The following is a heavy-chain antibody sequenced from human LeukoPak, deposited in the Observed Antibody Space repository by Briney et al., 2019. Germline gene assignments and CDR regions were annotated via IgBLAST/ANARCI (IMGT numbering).Heavy chain of an antibody. CDR2: IKQDGSEK. Sequence: PGGSLRLSCAASGFTFSNYWMSLVRQAPGKGLEWVANIKQDGSEKYYVDSVKGRFTISRDNAKNSLYLQMNSLRAEDTAVYYCAREGADYDFWSGYYYYYYYMDVWGKGTTVTVSS. D-gene: IGHD3-3*01. J-gene: IGHJ6*03. CDR1: GFTFSNYW. V-gene: IGHV3-7*01. CDR3: AREGADYDFWSGYYYYYYYMDV.